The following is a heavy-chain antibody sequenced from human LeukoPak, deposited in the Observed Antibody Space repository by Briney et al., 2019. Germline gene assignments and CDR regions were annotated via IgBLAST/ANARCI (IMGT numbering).Heavy chain of an antibody. Sequence: SETLSLTCTVSGGSISSSSYYWGWIRQPPGKGLEWIGSIYYSGSTYYNPSLKSRVTISVDTSKNQFSLKLSSVTAADTAVYYRARDTVGATKAFDYWGQGTLVTVSS. CDR2: IYYSGST. J-gene: IGHJ4*02. CDR3: ARDTVGATKAFDY. V-gene: IGHV4-39*07. CDR1: GGSISSSSYY. D-gene: IGHD1-26*01.